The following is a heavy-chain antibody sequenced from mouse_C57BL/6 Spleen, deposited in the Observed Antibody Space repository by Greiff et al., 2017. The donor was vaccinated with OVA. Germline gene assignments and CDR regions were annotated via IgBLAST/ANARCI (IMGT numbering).Heavy chain of an antibody. Sequence: QVQLKQSGTELVKPGASVKLSCKASGYTFTSYWMHWVKQRPGQGLEWIGNINPSNGGTNYNEKFKSKATLTVDKSSSTAYMQLSSLTSEDSAVYYCARSREWLRRWDYYAMDYWGQGTSVTVSS. CDR2: INPSNGGT. CDR1: GYTFTSYW. J-gene: IGHJ4*01. CDR3: ARSREWLRRWDYYAMDY. V-gene: IGHV1-53*01. D-gene: IGHD2-2*01.